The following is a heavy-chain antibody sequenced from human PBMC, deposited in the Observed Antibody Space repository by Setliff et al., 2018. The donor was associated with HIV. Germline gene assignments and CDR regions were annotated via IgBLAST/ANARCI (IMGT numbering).Heavy chain of an antibody. J-gene: IGHJ5*02. D-gene: IGHD3-10*01. Sequence: ASVKVSCKTAGYTFTAYFLQWVRQAPGQGLEWIGWISPNTGDTGIALKFQGRVTMTRDTSTSTTYLGLDRLTYDDTAIYYCARGGYYTSGTWFDPWGQGTLVTVSS. CDR2: ISPNTGDT. CDR1: GYTFTAYF. CDR3: ARGGYYTSGTWFDP. V-gene: IGHV1-2*02.